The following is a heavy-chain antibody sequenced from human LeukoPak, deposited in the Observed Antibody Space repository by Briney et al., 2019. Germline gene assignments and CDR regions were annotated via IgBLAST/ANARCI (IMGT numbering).Heavy chain of an antibody. J-gene: IGHJ4*02. D-gene: IGHD6-19*01. CDR2: IYPGDSDT. CDR3: ALGMYRSGWRFDY. V-gene: IGHV5-51*07. Sequence: GESLKISCEGSGHVFTTYWIGWVHQMPGKGLEWMGIIYPGDSDTRYSPSFQGQVTISADKSISTAYLQWSSLKTSDTAMYYCALGMYRSGWRFDYWGQGTLVTVSS. CDR1: GHVFTTYW.